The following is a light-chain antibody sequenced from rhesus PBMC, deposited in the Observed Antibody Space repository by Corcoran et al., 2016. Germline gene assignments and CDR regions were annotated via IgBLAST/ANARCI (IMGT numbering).Light chain of an antibody. J-gene: IGKJ4*01. Sequence: DIQMTQSPSSLSASVGDRVTISYRTSEIVDNYLHWYQQKPGKAPRPLIYKASTLQRGVPSRFIGNGSVGDVTLNISSVQPEDLATYYCQHSYGIPLTFGGGTKV. CDR2: KAS. CDR1: EIVDNY. CDR3: QHSYGIPLT. V-gene: IGKV1-74*01.